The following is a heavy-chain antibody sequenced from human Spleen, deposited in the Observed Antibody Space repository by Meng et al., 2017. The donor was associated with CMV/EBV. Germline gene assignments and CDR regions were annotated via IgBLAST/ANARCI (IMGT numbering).Heavy chain of an antibody. CDR1: GYSFPTYW. CDR3: VRMLAVAEY. CDR2: IYPGDSDT. Sequence: GESLKISCKGSGYSFPTYWIGWVRQMPGKGLEWMGIIYPGDSDTRYSPSFHGRVTISADKSISTAYLQWSSLEASDTAMYYCVRMLAVAEYWGQGTLVTVSS. V-gene: IGHV5-51*01. J-gene: IGHJ4*02. D-gene: IGHD6-19*01.